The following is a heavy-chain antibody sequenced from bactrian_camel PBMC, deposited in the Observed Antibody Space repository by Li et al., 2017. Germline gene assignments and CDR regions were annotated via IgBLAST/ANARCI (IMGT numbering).Heavy chain of an antibody. CDR1: ELADTNYC. V-gene: IGHV3S53*01. D-gene: IGHD4*01. Sequence: HVQLVESGGGSVQPGGSLRLSCRISELADTNYCMGWFRQAPGKERESVARIATGGTIFYAASVKGRFTISRDNDKRRVYLQMESLRPEDSADYFCATNPPRQPRDDDEPSCDEYREWGQGTQVTVS. J-gene: IGHJ4*01. CDR3: ATNPPRQPRDDDEPSCDEYRE. CDR2: IATGGTI.